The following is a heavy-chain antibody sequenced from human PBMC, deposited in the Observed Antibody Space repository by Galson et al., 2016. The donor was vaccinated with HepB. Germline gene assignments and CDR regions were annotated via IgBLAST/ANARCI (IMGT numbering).Heavy chain of an antibody. CDR2: IYSGGST. CDR3: ARSPSNWFGPSTFDI. V-gene: IGHV3-53*01. Sequence: SLRLSCAASGFSVSSKYMSWVRQIPGKGLEWVSVIYSGGSTFYADSVKGRFTISRDNVKNTVYLQMNSVTDEDTAVYYRARSPSNWFGPSTFDIWGQGTMVIVSS. D-gene: IGHD6-13*01. J-gene: IGHJ3*02. CDR1: GFSVSSKY.